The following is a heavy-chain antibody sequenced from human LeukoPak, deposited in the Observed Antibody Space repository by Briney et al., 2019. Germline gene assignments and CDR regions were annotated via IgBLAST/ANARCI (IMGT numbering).Heavy chain of an antibody. J-gene: IGHJ5*01. CDR1: GFVFSASY. Sequence: GGSLRLSCAASGFVFSASYMSWVRKAPGKGLEWVATIKPDGSEKYHVDSVSGRFTISRDNTNDSLLLQMNSLRVDDTAVYYCVRGGTYWTVSWGQGTLVNVS. CDR3: VRGGTYWTVS. V-gene: IGHV3-7*01. CDR2: IKPDGSEK.